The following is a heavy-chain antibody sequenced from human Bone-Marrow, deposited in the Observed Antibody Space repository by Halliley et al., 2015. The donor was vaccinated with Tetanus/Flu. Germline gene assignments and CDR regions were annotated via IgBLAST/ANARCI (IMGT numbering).Heavy chain of an antibody. V-gene: IGHV3-30*18. D-gene: IGHD3-3*01. J-gene: IGHJ4*02. Sequence: SLRLSCAASGFTFSSYGMHWVRQAPGKGLEWVAVISYDGSNKYYADSVKGRFTISRDNSKNTLYLQMNSLRAEDTAVYYCAKGLRFLEWLSPLDYWGQGTLVTVSS. CDR2: ISYDGSNK. CDR3: AKGLRFLEWLSPLDY. CDR1: GFTFSSYG.